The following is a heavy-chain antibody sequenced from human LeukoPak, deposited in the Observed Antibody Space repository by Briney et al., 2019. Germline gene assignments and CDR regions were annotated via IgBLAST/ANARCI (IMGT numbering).Heavy chain of an antibody. CDR2: ISSSGSTI. CDR1: GFTFSDYY. CDR3: ARDRGLYSSSTPTWDY. Sequence: GGSLRLSCAASGFTFSDYYMSWIRQAPGKGLEWVSYISSSGSTIYYADSVKGRFTISRDNAKNSLYLQMNSLRAEDTAVYYCARDRGLYSSSTPTWDYWGQGTLVTVSS. J-gene: IGHJ4*02. D-gene: IGHD6-13*01. V-gene: IGHV3-11*04.